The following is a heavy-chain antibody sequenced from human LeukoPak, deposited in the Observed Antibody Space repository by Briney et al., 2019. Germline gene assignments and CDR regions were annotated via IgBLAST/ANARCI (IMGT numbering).Heavy chain of an antibody. Sequence: SETLSLTCTVSGDSISGSTYYWGWIRQPPGKGLEWIGSIFYTGGVYYNPSLESRVAMSVDTSNNQFSLELTSVTAADTALYSCARSLGGGGLIVAYAYWGQGILVTVSS. V-gene: IGHV4-39*01. CDR1: GDSISGSTYY. J-gene: IGHJ4*02. D-gene: IGHD3-16*02. CDR3: ARSLGGGGLIVAYAY. CDR2: IFYTGGV.